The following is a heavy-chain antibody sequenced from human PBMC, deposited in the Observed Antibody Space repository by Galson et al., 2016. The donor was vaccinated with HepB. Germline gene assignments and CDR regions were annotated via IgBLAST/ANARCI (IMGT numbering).Heavy chain of an antibody. J-gene: IGHJ6*02. Sequence: SLRLSCAASGFSVSTNYMSWVRQAPGKGLEWVSVLHSLGSTYYADSVKGRFIISRDNSKNTLYLQMNRLRADDTALYYCARDLCSDGSCDTYYYYGLDVWGQGTTVSVSS. V-gene: IGHV3-53*01. CDR1: GFSVSTNY. CDR2: LHSLGST. CDR3: ARDLCSDGSCDTYYYYGLDV. D-gene: IGHD2-15*01.